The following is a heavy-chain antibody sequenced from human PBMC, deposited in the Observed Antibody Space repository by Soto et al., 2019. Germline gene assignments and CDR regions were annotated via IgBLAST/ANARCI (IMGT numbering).Heavy chain of an antibody. CDR1: GYTFTIYG. V-gene: IGHV1-18*01. Sequence: ASVRVSCRASGYTFTIYGISGVRQAPGQGLEWMGWISAYNGNTNYAQKLQGRVTMTTDTSTSTAYMELRSLRSDDTAVYYCARVERGYYYYYMDVWGKGTTVTVSS. CDR3: ARVERGYYYYYMDV. D-gene: IGHD3-16*01. J-gene: IGHJ6*03. CDR2: ISAYNGNT.